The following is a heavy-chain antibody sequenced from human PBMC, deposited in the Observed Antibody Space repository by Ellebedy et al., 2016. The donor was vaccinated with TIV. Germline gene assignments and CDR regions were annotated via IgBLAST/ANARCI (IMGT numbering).Heavy chain of an antibody. Sequence: SETLSLXCTVSGGSISSYYWSWIRQPAGKGLEWIGRIYTSGSTNYNPSLKSRVTMSVDTSKNQFSLKLSSVTAADTAAYYCARDVPMGTVTTGNWFDPWGQGTLVTVSS. CDR3: ARDVPMGTVTTGNWFDP. CDR1: GGSISSYY. V-gene: IGHV4-4*07. CDR2: IYTSGST. D-gene: IGHD4-17*01. J-gene: IGHJ5*02.